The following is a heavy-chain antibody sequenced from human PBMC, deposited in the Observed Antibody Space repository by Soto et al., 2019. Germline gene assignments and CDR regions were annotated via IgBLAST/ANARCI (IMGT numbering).Heavy chain of an antibody. CDR2: ISGSGNST. V-gene: IGHV3-23*01. J-gene: IGHJ4*02. Sequence: GGSLRLSCAASGFTFTSYAMSWVRQTPGKGLEWVSLISGSGNSTYYADSVKGRFTISRDDSKNTVFLQMNSLRAEDTAVYYCAKDSRTYDRSGYYSYWGQGPLVTVSS. CDR3: AKDSRTYDRSGYYSY. CDR1: GFTFTSYA. D-gene: IGHD3-22*01.